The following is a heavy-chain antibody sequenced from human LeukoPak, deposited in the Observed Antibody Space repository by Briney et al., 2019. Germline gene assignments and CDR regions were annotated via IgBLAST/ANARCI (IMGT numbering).Heavy chain of an antibody. D-gene: IGHD3-3*01. V-gene: IGHV4-31*03. CDR1: GGSISSGGYY. CDR2: IYYSGST. CDR3: ARVAMITIFGVVTKSGYFDY. J-gene: IGHJ4*02. Sequence: PSETPSLTCTVSGGSISSGGYYWSWIRQHPGKGLEWIGYIYYSGSTYYNPSLKSRVTISVDTSKNQFSLKLSSVTAADTAVYYCARVAMITIFGVVTKSGYFDYWGQGTLVTVSS.